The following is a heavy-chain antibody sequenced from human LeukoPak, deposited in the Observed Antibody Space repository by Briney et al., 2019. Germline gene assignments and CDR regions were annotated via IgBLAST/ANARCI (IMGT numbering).Heavy chain of an antibody. D-gene: IGHD6-13*01. CDR2: MNPNSGNT. CDR3: ARSIAAAGTGWFDP. Sequence: ASVKVSCKASGYTFTSYDINWVRQATGQGLEWMGWMNPNSGNTGYAQKFQGRVTMTRNTSISTAYMELSSLRSEDTAVYYCARSIAAAGTGWFDPWGQGTLDTVSS. J-gene: IGHJ5*02. V-gene: IGHV1-8*01. CDR1: GYTFTSYD.